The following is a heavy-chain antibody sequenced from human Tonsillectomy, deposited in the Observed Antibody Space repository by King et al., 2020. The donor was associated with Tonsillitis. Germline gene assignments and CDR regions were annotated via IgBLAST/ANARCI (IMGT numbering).Heavy chain of an antibody. J-gene: IGHJ4*02. D-gene: IGHD1-26*01. CDR2: ISDSGGST. CDR3: VKHSGRPSGGE. Sequence: VQLVESGGALVQPGGSLRLSCAASGFTFSSYAMSWVRQAPGKGLEWVSSISDSGGSTFYADSVKGRFTISRDNSKNTLYLQMNSLRAEDTAVYYCVKHSGRPSGGEGGQGTLVTVSS. V-gene: IGHV3-23*04. CDR1: GFTFSSYA.